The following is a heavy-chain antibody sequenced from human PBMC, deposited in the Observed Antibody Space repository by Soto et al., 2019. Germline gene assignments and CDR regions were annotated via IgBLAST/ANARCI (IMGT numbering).Heavy chain of an antibody. CDR2: ISCYNGKT. CDR3: PGDGHPRELLFFRSLNYVYNGMDV. Sequence: QVQVVQSGDEVKETGASVRVSCKTSGYSFTAYGISWVRQAPGQGLEWMGWISCYNGKTKYAQKVQGRVTMTTDTSTRSMCMAVRRLRFEDAAIYYCPGDGHPRELLFFRSLNYVYNGMDVWGEGTMMSVYS. V-gene: IGHV1-18*01. D-gene: IGHD1-26*01. J-gene: IGHJ3*01. CDR1: GYSFTAYG.